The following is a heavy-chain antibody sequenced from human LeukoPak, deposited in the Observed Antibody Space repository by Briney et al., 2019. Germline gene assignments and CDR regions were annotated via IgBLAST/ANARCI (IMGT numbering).Heavy chain of an antibody. Sequence: KPSETLSLTCAVSGYSMSSGYYWGWIRQPPGKGLEWIGSIFHSGNTYYNPSLKSRVTISVDTSKNQFSLKLSSVTAADTAVYYCARARFDYWGRGTLVIVSS. CDR3: ARARFDY. V-gene: IGHV4-38-2*01. J-gene: IGHJ4*02. CDR2: IFHSGNT. CDR1: GYSMSSGYY.